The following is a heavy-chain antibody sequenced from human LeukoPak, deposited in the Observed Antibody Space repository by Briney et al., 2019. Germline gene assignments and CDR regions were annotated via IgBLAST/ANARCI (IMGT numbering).Heavy chain of an antibody. CDR1: GGSFSGYY. CDR3: ARVLTGRYSYRSDY. D-gene: IGHD5-18*01. V-gene: IGHV4-34*01. CDR2: INHNGST. J-gene: IGHJ4*02. Sequence: SETLSLTCAVYGGSFSGYYWSWIRQPPGKGLEWIGEINHNGSTNYNPYLKNGRTTSVETSKNHFPLKLSSVPAADKAVYYCARVLTGRYSYRSDYWGQGTLVTVSS.